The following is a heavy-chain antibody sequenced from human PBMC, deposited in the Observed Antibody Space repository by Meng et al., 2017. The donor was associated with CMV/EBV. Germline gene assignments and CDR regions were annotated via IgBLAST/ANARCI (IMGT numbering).Heavy chain of an antibody. CDR3: AHKGRRMAAAGINWFNP. V-gene: IGHV2-5*02. D-gene: IGHD6-13*01. CDR1: GFSLSTSGVG. J-gene: IGHJ5*02. CDR2: IYWDDDK. Sequence: QIPLQESGPTLVQPPQTLTLTCTFSGFSLSTSGVGVGWIRQPPGKALEWLALIYWDDDKRYSPSLKSRLTITKDTSKNQVVLTMTNMDPVDTATYYCAHKGRRMAAAGINWFNPWGQGTLVTVSS.